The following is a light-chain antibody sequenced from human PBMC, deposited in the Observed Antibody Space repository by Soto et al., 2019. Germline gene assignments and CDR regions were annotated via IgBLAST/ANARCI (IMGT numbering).Light chain of an antibody. CDR2: AAS. CDR3: QQTYSTPWT. J-gene: IGKJ1*01. Sequence: DIQMTQSPSSLSAAVGDRVTITCRASQSISSYLNWYQQKPGKAPKLLIYAASSLQSVVPSRFSGSGSGTXXXXXXXXLQPEDFATYSCQQTYSTPWTFGQGTKV. CDR1: QSISSY. V-gene: IGKV1-39*01.